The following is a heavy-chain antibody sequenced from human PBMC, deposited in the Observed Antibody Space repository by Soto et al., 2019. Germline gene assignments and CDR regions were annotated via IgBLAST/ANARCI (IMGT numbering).Heavy chain of an antibody. J-gene: IGHJ4*02. CDR2: ISAYNGNX. CDR1: GYTFSSYH. Sequence: QVQLVQSGAEVKKPGASVKVSCKASGYTFSSYHISWVRQAPGKGLEWMGWISAYNGNXXXAQKLQGRVTMTTDTXXXXXXXXXXXXXXXDXXXXXXARDGPPTGYWGQGTLVTVSS. V-gene: IGHV1-18*01. CDR3: ARDGPPTGY.